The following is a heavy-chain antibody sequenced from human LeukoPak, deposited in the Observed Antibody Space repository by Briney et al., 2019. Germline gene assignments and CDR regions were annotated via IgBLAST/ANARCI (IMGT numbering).Heavy chain of an antibody. J-gene: IGHJ4*02. V-gene: IGHV1-24*01. D-gene: IGHD1-26*01. Sequence: ASVTVSCTVSGYTLTELSMHWVRQAPGKGLEWMGGFDPEDGETIYAQKFQGRVTMTEDTSTDTAYMELSSLRSEDTAVYYCATPPLVGATPFDYWGQGTLVTVSS. CDR3: ATPPLVGATPFDY. CDR1: GYTLTELS. CDR2: FDPEDGET.